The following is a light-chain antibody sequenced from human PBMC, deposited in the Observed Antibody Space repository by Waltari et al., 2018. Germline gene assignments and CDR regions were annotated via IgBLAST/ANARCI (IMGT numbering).Light chain of an antibody. J-gene: IGKJ4*01. CDR1: RSVLYSSNNKNY. CDR2: WAS. Sequence: DIVMTQSPDSLAVSLGERATINCKSSRSVLYSSNNKNYLAWYQQKPGQPPKLLIYWASTRESGVPDRFSGSGSGTDFTLTISSLQVEDVAVYYCQQYYSTPLTFGGGTKVEIK. CDR3: QQYYSTPLT. V-gene: IGKV4-1*01.